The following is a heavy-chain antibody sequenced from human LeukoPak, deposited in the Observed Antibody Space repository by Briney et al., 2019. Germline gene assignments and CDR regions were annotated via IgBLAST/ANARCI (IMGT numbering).Heavy chain of an antibody. CDR3: ARADCSSSSCYELDY. V-gene: IGHV3-11*04. J-gene: IGHJ4*02. Sequence: PGGSLRLSCAGSGFTFSDYYMSWIRQAPGKGLEWVSYISSSGRTIYYADSVKGRFTISRDNAKNSLYLQMNSLRAEDTAVYYCARADCSSSSCYELDYWGQATLVTVSS. D-gene: IGHD2-2*01. CDR1: GFTFSDYY. CDR2: ISSSGRTI.